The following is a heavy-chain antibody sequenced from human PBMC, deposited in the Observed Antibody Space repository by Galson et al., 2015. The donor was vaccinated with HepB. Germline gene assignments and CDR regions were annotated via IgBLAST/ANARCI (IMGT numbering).Heavy chain of an antibody. Sequence: SLRLSCAASGFILSTYYMSWVRQAPGKGLEWVANINQAGSEKYYVDSVKGRFTISRDNSKNSLYLQMNSLRADDTALYYCASRYYDFWSGYYYFDYWGQGTLVTVSS. D-gene: IGHD3-3*01. J-gene: IGHJ4*02. CDR2: INQAGSEK. V-gene: IGHV3-7*01. CDR1: GFILSTYY. CDR3: ASRYYDFWSGYYYFDY.